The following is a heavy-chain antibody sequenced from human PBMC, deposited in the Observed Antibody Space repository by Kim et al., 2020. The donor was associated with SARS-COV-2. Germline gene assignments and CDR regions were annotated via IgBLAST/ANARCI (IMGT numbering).Heavy chain of an antibody. CDR2: INSDGSST. D-gene: IGHD6-13*01. Sequence: GGSLRLSCAASGFSFSSYWMHWVRQVPGKGLVWVSRINSDGSSTVYADSVRGRFTISRDNAKNTLHLQMNSLRAEDTAVYYCARGLFGSSWSYCGVDVWGRGTTVTVSS. V-gene: IGHV3-74*01. CDR3: ARGLFGSSWSYCGVDV. CDR1: GFSFSSYW. J-gene: IGHJ6*02.